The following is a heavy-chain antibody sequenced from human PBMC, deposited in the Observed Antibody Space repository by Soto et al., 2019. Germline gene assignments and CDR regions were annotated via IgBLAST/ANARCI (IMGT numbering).Heavy chain of an antibody. J-gene: IGHJ4*02. CDR1: GFTVSSNY. CDR3: ARAYYYDSSGY. Sequence: LRLSCAASGFTVSSNYMSWVRQAPGKGLEWVSVIYSGGSTYYADSVKGRFTISRDNSKNTLYLQMNSLRAEDTAVYYCARAYYYDSSGYWGQGTLVTVSS. V-gene: IGHV3-66*01. CDR2: IYSGGST. D-gene: IGHD3-22*01.